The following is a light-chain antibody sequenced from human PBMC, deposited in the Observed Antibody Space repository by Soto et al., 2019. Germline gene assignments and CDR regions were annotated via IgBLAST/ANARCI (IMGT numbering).Light chain of an antibody. CDR2: DAS. Sequence: EIVLTQSPVTLSLSPGERATLSCRASQSVSSYLAWYQQKPGQAPRLLIHDASNRATGIPARFSGSGSGTDFTLTISSLEPEDFAVYYCQQRTEWTPTFGGGTKVEIK. CDR3: QQRTEWTPT. CDR1: QSVSSY. J-gene: IGKJ4*01. V-gene: IGKV3-11*01.